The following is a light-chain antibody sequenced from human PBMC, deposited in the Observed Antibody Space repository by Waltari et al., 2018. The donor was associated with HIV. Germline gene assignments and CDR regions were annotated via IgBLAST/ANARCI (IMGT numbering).Light chain of an antibody. Sequence: QSVLTQPPSAFGSPGQRLTISCSGSSSNSGSNAVNCYQHFPGTAPTLLIFGNDQIPAGVPARSSGSKSGTSASLASSGLRSEDEGEDYCASWDDSLQAVVFGGGTKVTV. J-gene: IGLJ2*01. CDR3: ASWDDSLQAVV. CDR1: SSNSGSNA. CDR2: GND. V-gene: IGLV1-44*01.